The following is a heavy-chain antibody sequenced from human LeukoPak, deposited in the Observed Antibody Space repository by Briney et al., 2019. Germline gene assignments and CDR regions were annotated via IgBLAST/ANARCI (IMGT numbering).Heavy chain of an antibody. V-gene: IGHV1-2*02. CDR3: ARLYYYDSGGYKYNWFDP. CDR2: INPNSGGT. CDR1: GYTFTGYY. J-gene: IGHJ5*02. D-gene: IGHD3-22*01. Sequence: ASVKVSCKASGYTFTGYYMHWVRQAPGQGREWMGWINPNSGGTKYAQKFQGRVIMTRDTSISTAYMELSRLRSDDTAIYYCARLYYYDSGGYKYNWFDPWGQGTQVTVSS.